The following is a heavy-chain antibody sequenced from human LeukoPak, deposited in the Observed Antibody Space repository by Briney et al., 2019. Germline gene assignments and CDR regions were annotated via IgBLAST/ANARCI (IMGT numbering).Heavy chain of an antibody. Sequence: GGSLRLSCAASGFTFSSYGMHWVRQAPGKGLGWVAVIWYDGSNKYYADSVKGRFTISRDNSKNTLYLQMNSLRAEDTAVYYCARPYYYGSGSYRYWGQGTLVTVSS. V-gene: IGHV3-33*01. D-gene: IGHD3-10*01. J-gene: IGHJ4*02. CDR1: GFTFSSYG. CDR2: IWYDGSNK. CDR3: ARPYYYGSGSYRY.